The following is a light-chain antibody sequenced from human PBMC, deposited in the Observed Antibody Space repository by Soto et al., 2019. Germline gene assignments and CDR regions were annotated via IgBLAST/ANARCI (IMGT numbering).Light chain of an antibody. V-gene: IGKV1-5*01. CDR2: DAS. J-gene: IGKJ1*01. CDR1: QGISRW. Sequence: DIQMTQSPSTLSASLGDRVTITCRASQGISRWLAWYQQRPGKAPKLLIYDASTLHSGVSSRFSGSGSGTEFTLTISSLQPNDFATYYCQHYNSYPWTFGQGTKVDIK. CDR3: QHYNSYPWT.